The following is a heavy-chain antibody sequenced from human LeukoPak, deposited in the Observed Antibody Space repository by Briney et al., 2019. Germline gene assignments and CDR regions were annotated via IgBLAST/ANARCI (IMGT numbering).Heavy chain of an antibody. V-gene: IGHV1-3*03. CDR3: ARETSTYYYGPGKNYMDV. J-gene: IGHJ6*03. CDR1: GYTFTSYA. D-gene: IGHD3-10*01. Sequence: ASVKVSCKASGYTFTSYAMHWVRQAPGQRLEWMGWINAGNGNTKYSQEFQGRVTITRDTSASTAYMELSSLRSEDMAVYYCARETSTYYYGPGKNYMDVWGKGTTVTVSS. CDR2: INAGNGNT.